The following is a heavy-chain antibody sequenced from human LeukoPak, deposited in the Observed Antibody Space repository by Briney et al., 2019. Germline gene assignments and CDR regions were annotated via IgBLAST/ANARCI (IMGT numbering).Heavy chain of an antibody. Sequence: SETLSLTCTASGGSISSYYWSWIRQPPGRGLEWIGYIYYSGSTNYNPSLKSRVTISVDTSKNQFSLKLSSVTAADTAVYYCARGDYGDPLYGMDVWGQGTTVTVSS. CDR1: GGSISSYY. CDR3: ARGDYGDPLYGMDV. CDR2: IYYSGST. D-gene: IGHD4-17*01. J-gene: IGHJ6*02. V-gene: IGHV4-59*01.